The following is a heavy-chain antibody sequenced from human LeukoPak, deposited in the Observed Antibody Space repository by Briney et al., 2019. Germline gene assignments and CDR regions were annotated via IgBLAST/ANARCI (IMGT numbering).Heavy chain of an antibody. D-gene: IGHD3-22*01. V-gene: IGHV3-23*01. CDR2: ISSSGGIT. CDR1: GFTFSNYG. Sequence: ESLRLSCAASGFTFSNYGMTWIRQAPGKGLEWVSAISSSGGITYYADSVKGRFTISRDNSKNTLYLQMNSLRGEDTAVYYCARILDHYDFPNNWFDPWGQGTLVTVSS. J-gene: IGHJ5*02. CDR3: ARILDHYDFPNNWFDP.